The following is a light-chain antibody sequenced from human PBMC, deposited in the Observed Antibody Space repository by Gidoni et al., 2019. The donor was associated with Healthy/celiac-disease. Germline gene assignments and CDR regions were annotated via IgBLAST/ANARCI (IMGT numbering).Light chain of an antibody. CDR3: AAWDDSLSGYYV. V-gene: IGLV1-47*02. CDR1: RSNIGSNY. CDR2: SNN. Sequence: QSVLTQPPSASGTPGQRVTISCSGSRSNIGSNYVYWYQQLPGTAPKLLIYSNNQRPSGVPDRFPGSKSGTSASLAISGLRSEDEADYYCAAWDDSLSGYYVFGTGTKVTVL. J-gene: IGLJ1*01.